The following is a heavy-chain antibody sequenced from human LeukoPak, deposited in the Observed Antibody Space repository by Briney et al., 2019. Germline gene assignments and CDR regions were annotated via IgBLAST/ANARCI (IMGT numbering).Heavy chain of an antibody. CDR2: IKEDGSEK. V-gene: IGHV3-7*01. CDR3: ARGAQQLASWYFDP. D-gene: IGHD6-13*01. J-gene: IGHJ2*01. Sequence: GGSLRLSCGVSGFTFSKFWMNWVRQAPGRGLEWVANIKEDGSEKRYGDSVKGRFTISRDNAKNSLFLQMNSLRAEDTAVYYCARGAQQLASWYFDPWGRGTLVTVSS. CDR1: GFTFSKFW.